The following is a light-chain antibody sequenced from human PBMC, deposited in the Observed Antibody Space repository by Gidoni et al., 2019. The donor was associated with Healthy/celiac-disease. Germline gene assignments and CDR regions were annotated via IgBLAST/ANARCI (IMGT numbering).Light chain of an antibody. Sequence: DIHMTQSPSSLSASVGDRVTITCQASQDISNYLNWYQQKPGKAPKLLIYDASNSETGVPSRFSGSGSGTDFTFTISSLQPEDIGTYYCQQYDNHRPTFGEGTRLEIK. CDR1: QDISNY. J-gene: IGKJ5*01. CDR2: DAS. CDR3: QQYDNHRPT. V-gene: IGKV1-33*01.